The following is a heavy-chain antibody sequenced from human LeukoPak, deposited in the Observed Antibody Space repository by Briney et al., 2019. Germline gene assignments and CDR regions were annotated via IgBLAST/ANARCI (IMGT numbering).Heavy chain of an antibody. CDR1: GFSFSSYS. D-gene: IGHD6-13*01. CDR2: ISGSGGST. J-gene: IGHJ4*02. CDR3: ASAAAQLDTFDY. V-gene: IGHV3-23*01. Sequence: GGSLRLSCAASGFSFSSYSVSWVRQAPGKGLEWVSAISGSGGSTYYADSVKGRFTISRDNSKNTLYLQMNSLRAEDTAVYYCASAAAQLDTFDYWGQGTLVTVSS.